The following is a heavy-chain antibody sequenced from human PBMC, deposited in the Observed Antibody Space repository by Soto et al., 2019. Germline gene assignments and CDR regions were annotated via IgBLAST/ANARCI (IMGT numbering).Heavy chain of an antibody. J-gene: IGHJ4*02. D-gene: IGHD2-15*01. CDR1: GFSLSSYA. CDR3: AKDRRDGDFMHILVVDF. Sequence: QVQLVESGGGVVQPGGTLRLSCATSGFSLSSYAMHWVRQAPGKGLEWVALVSYDETKKYYADSVKGRFTISRDTSKNTLFLQMNNLRVEDTAVYYCAKDRRDGDFMHILVVDFWGQGALVTVSS. V-gene: IGHV3-30*18. CDR2: VSYDETKK.